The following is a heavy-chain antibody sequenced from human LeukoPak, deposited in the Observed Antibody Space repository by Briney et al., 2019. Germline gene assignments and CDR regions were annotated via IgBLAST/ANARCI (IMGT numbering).Heavy chain of an antibody. Sequence: RASETLSLTCTVSGGSVSSGSYYWRWIRQPPGKGLEWNGYIYYSGSTNYNPSLKSRVTISVDTSKNQFSLKLSSVTAADTAVFYCARVASGYDVFDIWGQGTMVTVSS. D-gene: IGHD3-3*01. CDR1: GGSVSSGSYY. J-gene: IGHJ3*02. CDR2: IYYSGST. CDR3: ARVASGYDVFDI. V-gene: IGHV4-61*01.